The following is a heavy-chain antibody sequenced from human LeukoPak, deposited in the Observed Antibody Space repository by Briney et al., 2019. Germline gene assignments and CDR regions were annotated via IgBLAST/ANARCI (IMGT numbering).Heavy chain of an antibody. D-gene: IGHD3-10*01. Sequence: GGSLRLSCAASGFTFSSYSMNWVRQAPGKGLEWVSSISSSSSYIYYPDSVKGRFTISRDNAKNSLYLQMNSLRAEDTAVYYCARTPHNYYGSGSYYTAVYYYYMDVWGKGTTVTVSS. CDR1: GFTFSSYS. CDR2: ISSSSSYI. CDR3: ARTPHNYYGSGSYYTAVYYYYMDV. V-gene: IGHV3-21*01. J-gene: IGHJ6*03.